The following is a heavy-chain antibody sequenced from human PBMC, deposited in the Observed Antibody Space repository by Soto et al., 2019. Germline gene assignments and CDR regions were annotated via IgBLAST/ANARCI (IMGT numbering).Heavy chain of an antibody. V-gene: IGHV2-26*01. Sequence: QVTLKESGPVLVKPTETLTLTCPVSGFSLRNARMGVSWIRQPPGQALEWLAHILSSDDKSSNTSLKGRVTLPKDTSKSQGVLTMTYVDPVDTATSFCARMLAGNYYYYYVDVWGEGTTVTVSS. J-gene: IGHJ6*03. CDR3: ARMLAGNYYYYYVDV. CDR2: ILSSDDK. CDR1: GFSLRNARMG. D-gene: IGHD6-13*01.